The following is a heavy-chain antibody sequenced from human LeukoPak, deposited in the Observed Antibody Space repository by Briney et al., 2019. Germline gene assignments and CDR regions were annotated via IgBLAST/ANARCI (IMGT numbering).Heavy chain of an antibody. D-gene: IGHD4-17*01. CDR2: IYTSGST. J-gene: IGHJ4*02. CDR1: GGSISSGSYY. Sequence: SETLSLTCTVSGGSISSGSYYWGWIRQPPGKGLEWIGRIYTSGSTNYNPSLKSQVTMSVDTSKNQFSLKLSSVTAADTAVYYCARATVTTIFDYWGQGTLVTVSS. V-gene: IGHV4-39*07. CDR3: ARATVTTIFDY.